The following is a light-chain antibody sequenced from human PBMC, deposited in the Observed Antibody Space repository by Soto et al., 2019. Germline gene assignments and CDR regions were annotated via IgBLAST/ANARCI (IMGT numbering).Light chain of an antibody. J-gene: IGLJ1*01. V-gene: IGLV4-69*01. CDR3: KTWGSGMKV. Sequence: QAVVTQSPSASASLGASVKLTCTLSSGHSSYAIAWHQQQPEKGPRYLMRVNSDGSHTKGDGIPDRFSGSSSGAERYLTISSLKSEDEADYYCKTWGSGMKVFGTGTKVTVL. CDR2: VNSDGSH. CDR1: SGHSSYA.